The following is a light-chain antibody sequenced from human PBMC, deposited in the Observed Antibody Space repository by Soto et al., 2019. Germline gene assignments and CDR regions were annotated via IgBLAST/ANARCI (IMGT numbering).Light chain of an antibody. CDR2: GAS. Sequence: EIVLTQSPATLSLSPGDRATLSCRASQSVRSDYFAWYQQKPGQAPRLLIYGASNRATGIPDRFSGSGSGTDFTLTISRLEPEDFAVYYCQQYGSSGTFGQGTKVDIK. CDR3: QQYGSSGT. J-gene: IGKJ1*01. V-gene: IGKV3-20*01. CDR1: QSVRSDY.